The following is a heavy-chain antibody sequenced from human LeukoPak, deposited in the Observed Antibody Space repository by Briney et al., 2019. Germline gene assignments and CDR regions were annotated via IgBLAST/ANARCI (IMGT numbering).Heavy chain of an antibody. CDR1: GGSISSSSYY. Sequence: SETLSLTCTVSGGSISSSSYYWSWIRQPPGKGLEWIGSIYYSGSTYYNPSLKSRVTISVDTSKNQFSLKLSPVTAADTAVYYCATSGGPITMVRGVIPWFDPWGQGTLVTVSS. CDR3: ATSGGPITMVRGVIPWFDP. J-gene: IGHJ5*02. D-gene: IGHD3-10*01. V-gene: IGHV4-39*01. CDR2: IYYSGST.